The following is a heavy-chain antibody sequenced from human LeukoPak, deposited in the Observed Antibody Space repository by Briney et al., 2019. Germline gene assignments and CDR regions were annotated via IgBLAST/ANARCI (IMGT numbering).Heavy chain of an antibody. Sequence: PGGSLRLSCAASGFTFSDYFMTWIRQAPGKGLEWVSYISRSGDIIYYADSVKGRFTISRDNAKNSLYLQMNSLRAEDTAVYYCARDPLYCSSTSCYRKGNFDYWGQGTLVTVSS. D-gene: IGHD2-2*01. CDR1: GFTFSDYF. CDR3: ARDPLYCSSTSCYRKGNFDY. J-gene: IGHJ4*02. CDR2: ISRSGDII. V-gene: IGHV3-11*04.